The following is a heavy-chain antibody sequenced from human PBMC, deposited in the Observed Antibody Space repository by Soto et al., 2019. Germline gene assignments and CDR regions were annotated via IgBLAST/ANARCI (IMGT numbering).Heavy chain of an antibody. CDR3: ARVYGGYETDY. D-gene: IGHD5-12*01. CDR2: INPSGGGT. V-gene: IGHV1-46*03. J-gene: IGHJ4*02. Sequence: QVQLVQSGAEVKKPGASVKVSCKASGYTFTNYYMHWVRQAPGQGLEWMGIINPSGGGTSYAQKFQGRVTMTRDTSTSTVYMVLSSLRSEDTAIYYCARVYGGYETDYWGQGTLVTVSS. CDR1: GYTFTNYY.